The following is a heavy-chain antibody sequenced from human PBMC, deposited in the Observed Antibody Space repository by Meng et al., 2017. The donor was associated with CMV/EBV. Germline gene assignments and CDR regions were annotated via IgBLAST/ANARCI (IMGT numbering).Heavy chain of an antibody. V-gene: IGHV5-51*01. Sequence: KVSCKGSGYSFTSYWIGWVRQLPGKGLEWMGIIYPGDSDTRYSPSFQGQVTISADKSISTAYLQWSSLKASDTAMYYCASPETWNYALRYWGQGTLVTVSS. J-gene: IGHJ4*02. CDR1: GYSFTSYW. CDR3: ASPETWNYALRY. CDR2: IYPGDSDT. D-gene: IGHD1-7*01.